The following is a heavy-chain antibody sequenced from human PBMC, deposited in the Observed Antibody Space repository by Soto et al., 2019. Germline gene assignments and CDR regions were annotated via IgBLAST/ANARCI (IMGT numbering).Heavy chain of an antibody. CDR2: INPSGTTT. CDR1: GYTFTSFY. V-gene: IGHV1-46*01. CDR3: AKPQIARHDYSGMEG. J-gene: IGHJ6*02. Sequence: QVQLVQSGAEVKKPGASVKVSCKASGYTFTSFYMHWVRQAPGPGLEWMGIINPSGTTTDYEQKSQGRVTMTRATSTSTYYLALSSLTTDEKAVYDSAKPQIARHDYSGMEGWGPGTAVTVSS.